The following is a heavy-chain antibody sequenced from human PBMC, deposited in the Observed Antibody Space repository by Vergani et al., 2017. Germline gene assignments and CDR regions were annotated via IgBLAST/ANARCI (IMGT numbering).Heavy chain of an antibody. CDR3: ARELGYSGSPGLDY. J-gene: IGHJ4*02. D-gene: IGHD1-26*01. CDR1: GGSFSGYY. V-gene: IGHV4-34*01. Sequence: QVQLQQWGAGLLKPSETLSLTCAVYGGSFSGYYWSWIRQPPGKGLEWIGEINHRGSTKYNPSLKSRVTISVDTSKNQFSLKLSSVTAADTAVYYCARELGYSGSPGLDYRGQGTLVTISS. CDR2: INHRGST.